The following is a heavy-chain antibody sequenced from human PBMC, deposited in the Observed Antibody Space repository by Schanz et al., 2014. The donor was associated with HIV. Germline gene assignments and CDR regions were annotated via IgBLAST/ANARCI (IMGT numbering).Heavy chain of an antibody. CDR2: INTYNGNT. CDR3: ARAPTPDYAMDV. Sequence: QVQLVQSGAEVKKPGASVKVSCKASGYTFNSYGIVWVRQAPGQGLEWMGWINTYNGNTNYAQKFQGRVTMTTDTSTTTAYMNLRSLRSDDTAVYYCARAPTPDYAMDVWGQGTTVTVS. CDR1: GYTFNSYG. V-gene: IGHV1-18*01. J-gene: IGHJ6*02.